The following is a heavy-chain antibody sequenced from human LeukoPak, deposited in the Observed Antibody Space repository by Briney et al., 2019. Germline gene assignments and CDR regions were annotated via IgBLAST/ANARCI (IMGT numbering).Heavy chain of an antibody. CDR2: INHSGST. V-gene: IGHV4-34*01. CDR3: ARQYYYGSGSYYYYYYYYMDV. J-gene: IGHJ6*03. CDR1: GGSFSGYY. Sequence: SETLSLTCAVYGGSFSGYYWSWIRQPPGKGLEWIGEINHSGSTNYNPSLKSRVTISVDTSKNQFSLKLSSVTAADAAVYYCARQYYYGSGSYYYYYYYYMDVWGKGTTVTISS. D-gene: IGHD3-10*01.